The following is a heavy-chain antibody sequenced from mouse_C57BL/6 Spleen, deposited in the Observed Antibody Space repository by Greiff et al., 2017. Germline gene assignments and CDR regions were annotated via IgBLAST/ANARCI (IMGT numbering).Heavy chain of an antibody. Sequence: QVQLQQSGAELAKPGASVKLSCKASGYTFTSYWMHWVKQRPGQGLEWIGYINPSSGYTKYNQKFKDKATLTADKSSSTAYMQLSSLTCEDSAVYYCARPIPLYDYDGGVDYWGQGTTLTVSS. CDR1: GYTFTSYW. CDR2: INPSSGYT. V-gene: IGHV1-7*01. CDR3: ARPIPLYDYDGGVDY. J-gene: IGHJ2*01. D-gene: IGHD2-4*01.